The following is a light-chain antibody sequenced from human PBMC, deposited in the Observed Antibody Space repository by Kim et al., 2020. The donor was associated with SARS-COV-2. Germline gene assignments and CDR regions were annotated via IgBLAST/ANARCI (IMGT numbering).Light chain of an antibody. J-gene: IGKJ4*01. Sequence: DIQMTQSPSSLSASVGDKVTITCRASQGIRNSLAWYQQKPGKAPILLVYSTSKLETGVPPRFSGSGSGTDYFLSISSLQPEDFATYYCLQHNSYPLTFGGGTKVDIK. CDR3: LQHNSYPLT. V-gene: IGKV1-NL1*01. CDR1: QGIRNS. CDR2: STS.